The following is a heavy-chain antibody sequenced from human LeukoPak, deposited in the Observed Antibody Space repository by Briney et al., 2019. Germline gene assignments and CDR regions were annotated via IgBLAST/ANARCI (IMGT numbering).Heavy chain of an antibody. J-gene: IGHJ4*02. CDR3: ARDLRPGIAAGLFDY. D-gene: IGHD6-13*01. CDR2: ISYDGSNK. CDR1: GFTFSSYA. Sequence: GGSLRLSCAASGFTFSSYAMHWVRRAPGKGLEWVAVISYDGSNKYYADSVKGRFTISRDNSKNTLYLQMNSLRAEDTAVYYCARDLRPGIAAGLFDYWGQGTLVTVSS. V-gene: IGHV3-30-3*01.